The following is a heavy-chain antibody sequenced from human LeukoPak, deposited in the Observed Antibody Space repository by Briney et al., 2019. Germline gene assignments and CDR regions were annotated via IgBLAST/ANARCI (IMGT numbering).Heavy chain of an antibody. V-gene: IGHV3-7*05. D-gene: IGHD6-6*01. J-gene: IGHJ6*01. CDR3: ARDPYSSTWSYGMDV. CDR2: IKQDGSED. Sequence: GSLRLSCAASGFTFSNYWMRWVRQAPGKRLEWVANIKQDGSEDEYVHSVQGRLTIARDNAKNSLFLQMNTLRAEDTAGYYCARDPYSSTWSYGMDVWGQGTTVTVS. CDR1: GFTFSNYW.